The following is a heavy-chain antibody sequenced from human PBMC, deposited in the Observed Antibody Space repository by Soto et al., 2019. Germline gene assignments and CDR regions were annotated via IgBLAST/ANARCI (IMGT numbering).Heavy chain of an antibody. CDR2: IYYSGST. J-gene: IGHJ5*02. D-gene: IGHD2-21*02. Sequence: QVQLHESGPGLVKPSQTLSLTCTVSGGSISSGGYYWSWIRQHPGKGLEWIGYIYYSGSTYYNPSRKSRITISVDTSKNQFSLKLSSVTAADTAVYYCARSSPVVTAPWGKGTLVTVSS. CDR3: ARSSPVVTAP. CDR1: GGSISSGGYY. V-gene: IGHV4-31*03.